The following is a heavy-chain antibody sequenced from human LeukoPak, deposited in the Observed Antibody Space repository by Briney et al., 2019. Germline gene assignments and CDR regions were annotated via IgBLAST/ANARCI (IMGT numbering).Heavy chain of an antibody. Sequence: GGSLRLSCAASGFTFSSYGMHWVRQAPGKGLEWVSGISWNSGNMGYADSVKGRFTISRDNAKNSLYLQMNSLRAEDTALYYCAKGRDSSTWYPLDYWGQGTLVTVSS. V-gene: IGHV3-9*01. CDR3: AKGRDSSTWYPLDY. J-gene: IGHJ4*02. D-gene: IGHD6-13*01. CDR1: GFTFSSYG. CDR2: ISWNSGNM.